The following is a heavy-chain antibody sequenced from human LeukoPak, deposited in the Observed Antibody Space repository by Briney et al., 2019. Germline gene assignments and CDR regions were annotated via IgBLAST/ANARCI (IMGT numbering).Heavy chain of an antibody. CDR2: IGRGGDVT. CDR1: GFTFSTYA. V-gene: IGHV3-23*01. CDR3: AARPGEVAVPYDY. J-gene: IGHJ4*02. D-gene: IGHD2-15*01. Sequence: GGSLRLSCAASGFTFSTYAMTWVRQAPGKGLEWVSLIGRGGDVTYYADSVKGRFTISRDSSKNTLYPQMHSLRAEDTAVYYCAARPGEVAVPYDYWGQGTLVTVSS.